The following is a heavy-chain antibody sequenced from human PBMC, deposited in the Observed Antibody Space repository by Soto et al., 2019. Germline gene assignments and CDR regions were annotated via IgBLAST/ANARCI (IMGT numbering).Heavy chain of an antibody. J-gene: IGHJ4*02. CDR2: IYYSGST. CDR1: GGSISSYY. Sequence: SETLFLTCTVSGGSISSYYWSWIRQPPGKGLEWIGYIYYSGSTNYNPSLKSRVTISVDTSKNQFSLKLSSVTAAGTAVYCCASQHYYDSSGYYVVYWGQGTLVTVSS. V-gene: IGHV4-59*08. CDR3: ASQHYYDSSGYYVVY. D-gene: IGHD3-22*01.